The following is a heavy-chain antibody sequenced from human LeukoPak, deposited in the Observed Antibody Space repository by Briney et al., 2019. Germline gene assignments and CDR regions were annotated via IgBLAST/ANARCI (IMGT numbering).Heavy chain of an antibody. CDR2: ISSSSSYI. J-gene: IGHJ4*02. V-gene: IGHV3-21*01. Sequence: GGSLRLSCAAPGFTFSSYSMNWVRQALGKGLEWVSSISSSSSYIYYADSVKGRFTISRDNAKNSLYLQMNSLRAEDTAVYYCARAPHFFDISGSRYYFDYWGQGTLVTVSS. CDR3: ARAPHFFDISGSRYYFDY. CDR1: GFTFSSYS. D-gene: IGHD3-22*01.